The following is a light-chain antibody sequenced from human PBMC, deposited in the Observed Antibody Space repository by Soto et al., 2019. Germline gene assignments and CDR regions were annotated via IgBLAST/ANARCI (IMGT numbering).Light chain of an antibody. J-gene: IGKJ1*01. CDR2: GAS. CDR1: QSVSSSY. Sequence: EIVLTQSPGTLSLSPGERATLSCRASQSVSSSYLAWYQQKPGQAPRLLIYGASSRATGIPDRFSGSGSGTDFTLTISRLEPEDIAVYYCQQYGRLPRTFGQGTKVEI. V-gene: IGKV3-20*01. CDR3: QQYGRLPRT.